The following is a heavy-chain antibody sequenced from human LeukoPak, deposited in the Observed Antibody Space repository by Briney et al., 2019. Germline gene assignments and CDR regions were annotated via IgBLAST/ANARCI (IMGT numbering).Heavy chain of an antibody. CDR2: SNSGDTST. D-gene: IGHD2-8*01. J-gene: IGHJ4*02. Sequence: GGPLSLSCAPCGFPFSVFFMSGVPQAPGKGLGWISTSNSGDTSTYYEESVKGRFTISRDNSKNTLYLQMSSLGVEDTAVYYCAKQSYARSLGEGGSGTLVSVSS. CDR3: AKQSYARSLGE. V-gene: IGHV3-23*01. CDR1: GFPFSVFF.